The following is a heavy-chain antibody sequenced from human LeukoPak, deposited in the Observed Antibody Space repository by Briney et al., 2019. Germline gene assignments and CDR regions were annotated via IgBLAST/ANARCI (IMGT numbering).Heavy chain of an antibody. CDR3: ARAPYYYYYMDV. CDR2: INHSGST. Sequence: SETLSLTCAVYGGSFSGYYWSWIRQPPGKGLEWIGEINHSGSTNYNPSLKSRVTISVDTSKDQFSLKLSSVTAADTAVYYCARAPYYYYYMDVWGKGTTVTVSS. J-gene: IGHJ6*03. CDR1: GGSFSGYY. V-gene: IGHV4-34*01.